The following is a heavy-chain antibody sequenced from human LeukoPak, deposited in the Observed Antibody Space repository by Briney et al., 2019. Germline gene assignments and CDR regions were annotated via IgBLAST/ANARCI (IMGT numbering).Heavy chain of an antibody. D-gene: IGHD6-13*01. J-gene: IGHJ6*02. Sequence: SVKVSCKASGGTFSSYAISWVRQAPGQGLEWMGRIIPILGIANYAQKFQGRVTITADKSTSTAYMELSSLRSEDTAVYYCAVGIAAAGTWTRAYYYGMDVWGQGTTVTVSS. CDR3: AVGIAAAGTWTRAYYYGMDV. CDR1: GGTFSSYA. CDR2: IIPILGIA. V-gene: IGHV1-69*04.